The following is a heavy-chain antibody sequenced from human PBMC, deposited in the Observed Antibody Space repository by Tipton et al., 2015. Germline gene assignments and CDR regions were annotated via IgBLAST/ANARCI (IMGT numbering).Heavy chain of an antibody. V-gene: IGHV4-59*12. D-gene: IGHD3-22*01. J-gene: IGHJ4*02. Sequence: TLSLTCTVSGDSITSNYWNWIRQPPGKGLEWIGEIHHGGSTNYNPSLKSRVTMSVDTSKNQFSLHLSSVTAADTAVYYCAREVWYCDSSGYDYWGQGTLVTVSS. CDR1: GDSITSNY. CDR3: AREVWYCDSSGYDY. CDR2: IHHGGST.